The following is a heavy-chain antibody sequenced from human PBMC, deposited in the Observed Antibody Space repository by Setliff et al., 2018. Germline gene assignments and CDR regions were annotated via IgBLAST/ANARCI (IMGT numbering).Heavy chain of an antibody. D-gene: IGHD6-6*01. CDR3: ARIAEYDTIDI. J-gene: IGHJ3*02. Sequence: PGESLRLSCAASGFTFSSYAMHWVRQAPGKGLEFVSGISSNGGSTNYANSVKGRFTISRDISKNTLYLQMGSLRTEDMAVYYCARIAEYDTIDIWGQGTMVTVSS. V-gene: IGHV3-64*01. CDR2: ISSNGGST. CDR1: GFTFSSYA.